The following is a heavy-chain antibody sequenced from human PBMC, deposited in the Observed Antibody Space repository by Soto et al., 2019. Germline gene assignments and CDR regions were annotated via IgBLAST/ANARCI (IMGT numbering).Heavy chain of an antibody. CDR2: IWYDGSNK. CDR1: GFSFSSYG. Sequence: GGSLRLACAACGFSFSSYGMHWVRQAPGKGLEWVAVIWYDGSNKYYADSVKGRFTISRDNSKNTLYLQMNSLRAEDTAVYYCARDLRGYCSGGSCYGGYWFDPWGQGTLVTVSS. J-gene: IGHJ5*02. D-gene: IGHD2-15*01. CDR3: ARDLRGYCSGGSCYGGYWFDP. V-gene: IGHV3-33*01.